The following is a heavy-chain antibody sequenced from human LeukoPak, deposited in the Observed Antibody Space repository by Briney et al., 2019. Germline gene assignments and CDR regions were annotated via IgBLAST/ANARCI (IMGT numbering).Heavy chain of an antibody. CDR2: IYSGGST. CDR1: GFTFSSNY. J-gene: IGHJ4*02. V-gene: IGHV3-66*01. Sequence: PGGSLRLSCAASGFTFSSNYMSWVRQAPGKGLEWVSVIYSGGSTYYADSVKGRFTISRDNSKNTLYLQMNSLRAEDTAVYYCARVSRAYYFDYWGQGTLVTVSS. CDR3: ARVSRAYYFDY.